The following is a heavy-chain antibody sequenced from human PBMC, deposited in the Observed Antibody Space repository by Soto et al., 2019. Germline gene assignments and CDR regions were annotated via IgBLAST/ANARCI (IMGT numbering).Heavy chain of an antibody. CDR2: ISAYNGNT. J-gene: IGHJ6*02. CDR1: GYTFTSYG. CDR3: ARVRFTIFGVVIRSLGGMDV. V-gene: IGHV1-18*04. D-gene: IGHD3-3*01. Sequence: EASVKVSCKASGYTFTSYGISWVRQAPGQGLEWMGWISAYNGNTNYAQKLQGRVTMTTDTSTSTAYMELRSLRSDDTAVYYCARVRFTIFGVVIRSLGGMDVWGQGTTVTVSS.